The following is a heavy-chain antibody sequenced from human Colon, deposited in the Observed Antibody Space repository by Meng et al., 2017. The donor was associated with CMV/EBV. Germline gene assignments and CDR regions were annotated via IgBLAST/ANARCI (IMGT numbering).Heavy chain of an antibody. J-gene: IGHJ4*02. V-gene: IGHV7-4-1*02. Sequence: FTNSPMNWVRQAPGQGLEWMGWINTNTGNPTYAQGFTGRHVFSLDTSVSTAYLEISSLKAEDTAVYYCASEVTMVRGLTVMSYLDSWGQGTLVTVSS. CDR3: ASEVTMVRGLTVMSYLDS. CDR1: FTNSP. CDR2: INTNTGNP. D-gene: IGHD3-10*01.